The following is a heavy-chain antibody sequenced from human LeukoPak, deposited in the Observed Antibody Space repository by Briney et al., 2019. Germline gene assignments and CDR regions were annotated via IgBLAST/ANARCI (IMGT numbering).Heavy chain of an antibody. J-gene: IGHJ3*02. CDR2: ISAYTGNT. CDR1: GYTFTSYD. V-gene: IGHV1-18*01. D-gene: IGHD4-11*01. CDR3: ARGDYSNPNDAFDI. Sequence: ASVKVSCKASGYTFTSYDINWVRQATGQGLEWMGWISAYTGNTNYAQKLQGRVTMTTDTSTSTAYVELRSLRSDDTAVYYCARGDYSNPNDAFDIWGQGTMVTVSS.